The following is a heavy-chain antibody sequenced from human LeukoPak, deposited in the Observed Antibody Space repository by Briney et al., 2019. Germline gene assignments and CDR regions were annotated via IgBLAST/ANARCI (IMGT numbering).Heavy chain of an antibody. CDR1: GGSISTYY. Sequence: PSETLSLTCSVAGGSISTYYWNWIRQTPGKGLEWIGHISNGNTDYNPSLKSRVTISVDTSKNQFSLRLTSVTAADTGVYYCARDKAHRYGRYFAPWGQGALVIVSS. CDR2: ISNGNT. V-gene: IGHV4-59*01. J-gene: IGHJ5*02. CDR3: ARDKAHRYGRYFAP. D-gene: IGHD5-18*01.